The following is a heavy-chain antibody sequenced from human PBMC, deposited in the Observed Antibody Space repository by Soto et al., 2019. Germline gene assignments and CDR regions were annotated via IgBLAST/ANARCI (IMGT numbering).Heavy chain of an antibody. CDR3: ATPQDYDGCRDS. CDR1: GYTFTRYN. V-gene: IGHV1-3*01. Sequence: GASWKVSCKTPGYTFTRYNIRWVRQAPGQRLEWMGWINVGNGNTRYSQKFQGRLTLTRDTPGNTAYLELNSLISEDTAVYYCATPQDYDGCRDSWGQGTLVTVSS. CDR2: INVGNGNT. D-gene: IGHD3-22*01. J-gene: IGHJ4*02.